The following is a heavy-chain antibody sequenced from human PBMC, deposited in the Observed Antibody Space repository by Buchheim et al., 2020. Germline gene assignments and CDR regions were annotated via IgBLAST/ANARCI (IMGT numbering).Heavy chain of an antibody. CDR3: VRVPNNIWFTGWFDP. CDR1: GASISRSGYY. D-gene: IGHD1/OR15-1a*01. Sequence: QLQLQESGPGLVKPSETLSLTCNVSGASISRSGYYWGWIRQSPGKGPEWIGSFYYSESTYYNPSLKSRVTISVDTSKSQFSLRRTSVTAADTAVYYCVRVPNNIWFTGWFDPWGQGTL. J-gene: IGHJ5*02. CDR2: FYYSEST. V-gene: IGHV4-39*07.